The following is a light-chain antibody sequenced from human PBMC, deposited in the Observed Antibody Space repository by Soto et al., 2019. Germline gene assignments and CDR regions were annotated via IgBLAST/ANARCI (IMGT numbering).Light chain of an antibody. J-gene: IGKJ2*03. CDR3: QQSLSTPIYS. CDR1: QNIDNY. CDR2: TAS. V-gene: IGKV1-39*01. Sequence: DIQMTQSPSSLSASVGDRVTITCRASQNIDNYLNWYHQKPGKAPDLLIFTASSLQSGVPSRFVGSGSGTHFTLTISSLQPEDIGAYYCQQSLSTPIYSFGQGTKVDIK.